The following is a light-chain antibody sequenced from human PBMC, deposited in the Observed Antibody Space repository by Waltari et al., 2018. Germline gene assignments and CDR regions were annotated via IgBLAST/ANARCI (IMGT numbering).Light chain of an antibody. V-gene: IGKV1-39*01. Sequence: DIQMTQSPSSLSASVGDRATITCWASQSIYRYLHWYQQKPGNAPKLLIYAASTLQSGVPSRFSGGGSGTDYSLSITSLQPEDLATYFCLQTYSAPWTFGRGTTVEIK. J-gene: IGKJ1*01. CDR2: AAS. CDR1: QSIYRY. CDR3: LQTYSAPWT.